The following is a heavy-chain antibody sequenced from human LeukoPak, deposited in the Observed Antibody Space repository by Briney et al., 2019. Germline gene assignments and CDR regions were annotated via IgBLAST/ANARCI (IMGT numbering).Heavy chain of an antibody. CDR1: GFTFNNAW. J-gene: IGHJ4*02. D-gene: IGHD2-2*01. V-gene: IGHV3-48*01. Sequence: GGSLRLSCAASGFTFNNAWMTWVRQAPGKGLEWVPYISSSSSTIYYADSVKGRFTISRDNAKNSLYLQMNSLRAEDTAVYYCARGFSSTREDYFDYWGQGTLVTVSS. CDR2: ISSSSSTI. CDR3: ARGFSSTREDYFDY.